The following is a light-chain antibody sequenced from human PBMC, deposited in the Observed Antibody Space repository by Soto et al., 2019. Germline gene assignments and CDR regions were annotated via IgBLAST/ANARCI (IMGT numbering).Light chain of an antibody. CDR1: SSDVGGYNY. CDR2: DVS. CDR3: SSYTTSNTRQIV. J-gene: IGLJ1*01. Sequence: QSALTQPASVSGSPGQSITISCTGTSSDVGGYNYVSWYQHHPGKAPKLMIFDVSNRPSGVSNRFSGSKSGNTASLTISGLQPEDEADYYCSSYTTSNTRQIVSGTGTKVTVL. V-gene: IGLV2-14*03.